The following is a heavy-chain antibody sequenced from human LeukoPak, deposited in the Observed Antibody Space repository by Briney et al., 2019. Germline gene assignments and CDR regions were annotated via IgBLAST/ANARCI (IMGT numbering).Heavy chain of an antibody. CDR3: ARRSAVAGRFNDFDY. J-gene: IGHJ4*02. V-gene: IGHV5-51*01. Sequence: GESLKISCKGSGYSFTSYWIGWVRQMPGKGLEWMGVIFPVDSDTRYSPSFHGQVTISADKSISTAYLQWSSLKASDTAMYYCARRSAVAGRFNDFDYWGQGTLVPVSS. CDR1: GYSFTSYW. CDR2: IFPVDSDT. D-gene: IGHD6-19*01.